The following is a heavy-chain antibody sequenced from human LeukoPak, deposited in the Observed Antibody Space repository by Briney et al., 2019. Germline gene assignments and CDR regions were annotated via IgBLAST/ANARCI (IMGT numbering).Heavy chain of an antibody. V-gene: IGHV3-30*18. CDR3: AKGGVSDIGSWYGDYFDY. CDR1: GFTFSDYG. CDR2: VLADQSHK. J-gene: IGHJ4*02. Sequence: PGRSLKLSCEASGFTFSDYGMHWVRQAPGKGLEWVAVVLADQSHKEYADSVKGRVTISRDNSRNTLYLQLNSLRNEDTAVYYCAKGGVSDIGSWYGDYFDYWGQGTLVTVSS. D-gene: IGHD6-13*01.